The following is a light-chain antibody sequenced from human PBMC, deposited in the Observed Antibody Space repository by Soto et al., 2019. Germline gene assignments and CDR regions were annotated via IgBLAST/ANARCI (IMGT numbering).Light chain of an antibody. V-gene: IGKV1-5*03. Sequence: DIQMTQSPSTLSASVGDRVTITCRASQIISTWLVWYQQKPGKAPKLLIYKASGLQSGVPSRFSGSGSVTECTLTISSLQPDDFATYYCQQYNSYSRAFGQGTKVEIK. CDR1: QIISTW. J-gene: IGKJ1*01. CDR3: QQYNSYSRA. CDR2: KAS.